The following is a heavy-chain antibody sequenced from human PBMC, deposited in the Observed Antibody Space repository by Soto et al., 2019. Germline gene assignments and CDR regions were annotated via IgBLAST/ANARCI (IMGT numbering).Heavy chain of an antibody. CDR2: IYYSGST. J-gene: IGHJ6*02. D-gene: IGHD6-25*01. CDR1: GGSISSGDYY. Sequence: SETLSLTCTVSGGSISSGDYYWSWIRQPPGKGLEWIGYIYYSGSTYYNPSLKSRVTISVDTSKNQFSLKLSSVTAADTAVYYCARVQRSTYGMDVWGQGTTVTVSS. CDR3: ARVQRSTYGMDV. V-gene: IGHV4-30-4*01.